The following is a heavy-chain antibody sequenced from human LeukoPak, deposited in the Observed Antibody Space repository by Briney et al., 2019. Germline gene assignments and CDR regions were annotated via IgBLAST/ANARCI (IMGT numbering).Heavy chain of an antibody. Sequence: GGSLRLSCAASGFTVSSNYMSWVRQAPGKGLEWVSVIYSGGSTYYADSVKGRFTISRDNSKNTLYLQMNSLGAEDTAVYYCARVVAAAGNNPRPKKYYYYYYMDVWGKGTTVTVSS. CDR2: IYSGGST. CDR1: GFTVSSNY. D-gene: IGHD6-13*01. CDR3: ARVVAAAGNNPRPKKYYYYYYMDV. J-gene: IGHJ6*03. V-gene: IGHV3-53*01.